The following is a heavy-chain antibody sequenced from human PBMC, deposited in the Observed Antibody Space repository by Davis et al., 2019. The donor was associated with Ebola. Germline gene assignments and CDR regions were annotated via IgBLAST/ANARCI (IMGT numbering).Heavy chain of an antibody. CDR1: GFTFSNNW. CDR3: ACYVLG. D-gene: IGHD2-8*01. CDR2: INRDKTTT. Sequence: HTGGSLRLSCTVSGFTFSNNWMSWVRQVPGKGLVWVSSINRDKTTTTYADSVKGRFTISRDNAKNTLYLQMNSLRVEDTAVYYCACYVLGWGQGTLVTVSS. V-gene: IGHV3-74*01. J-gene: IGHJ4*02.